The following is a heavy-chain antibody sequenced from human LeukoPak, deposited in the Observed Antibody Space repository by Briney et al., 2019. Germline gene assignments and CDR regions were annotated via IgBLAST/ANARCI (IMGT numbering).Heavy chain of an antibody. V-gene: IGHV4-39*07. J-gene: IGHJ3*02. CDR1: GGSISSSSYY. D-gene: IGHD2-21*02. Sequence: SETLSLTCTVSGGSISSSSYYWGWIRQPPGKGLEWIGSIYYSGSTYYNPSLKSRVTISVDTSKNQFSLKLSSVTAADTAVYYCARTVVVVTFDAFDIWGQGTMVTVSS. CDR3: ARTVVVVTFDAFDI. CDR2: IYYSGST.